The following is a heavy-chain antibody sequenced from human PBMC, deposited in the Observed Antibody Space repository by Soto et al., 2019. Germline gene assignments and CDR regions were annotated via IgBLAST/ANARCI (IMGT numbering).Heavy chain of an antibody. J-gene: IGHJ6*02. CDR3: ARIEGLQPGGYGMDV. Sequence: QVQLVQSGAEVKKPGSSVKVSCKASGGTFSSYAISWVRQAPGQGLEWMGGIIPIFGTANYAQKFRGRVTITADKSASPAYMELRSLRSEDTAVYYCARIEGLQPGGYGMDVWGQGTTVTVSS. CDR1: GGTFSSYA. V-gene: IGHV1-69*06. CDR2: IIPIFGTA. D-gene: IGHD4-4*01.